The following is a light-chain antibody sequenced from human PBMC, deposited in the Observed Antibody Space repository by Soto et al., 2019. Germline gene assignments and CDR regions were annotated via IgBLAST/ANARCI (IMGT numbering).Light chain of an antibody. V-gene: IGKV3-20*01. CDR2: AAS. Sequence: EIVLTQSPGTLSLSPGERVTLSCRASQSVSSNFLAWYQQKPGQAPRLLIYAASSRATGIPDRFSGSGSGTDFTLTISRLEPEDFAVYYCQQYGSSPWTFGQGTKVDIK. CDR1: QSVSSNF. CDR3: QQYGSSPWT. J-gene: IGKJ1*01.